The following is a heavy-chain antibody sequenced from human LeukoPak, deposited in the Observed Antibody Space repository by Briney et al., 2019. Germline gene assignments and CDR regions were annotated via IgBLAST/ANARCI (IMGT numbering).Heavy chain of an antibody. V-gene: IGHV3-7*05. Sequence: GGSLRLSCAASEFTFSTYWMSWVRQAPGKGLEWVANIKEDGSEKCYVDSVRGRFTISRDKAKNSLYLQMNSLRAEDTAVYYCAREQYGGKDYWGQGTLVAVSS. CDR3: AREQYGGKDY. CDR1: EFTFSTYW. J-gene: IGHJ4*02. CDR2: IKEDGSEK. D-gene: IGHD4-23*01.